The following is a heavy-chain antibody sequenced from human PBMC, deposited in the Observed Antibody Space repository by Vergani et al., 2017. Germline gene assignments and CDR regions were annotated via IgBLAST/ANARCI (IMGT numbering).Heavy chain of an antibody. CDR1: GGTFNQYA. CDR2: IVPIFGIT. V-gene: IGHV1-69*13. Sequence: QVQLVQSGAEVKKPGSSIKVSCKTSGGTFNQYAINWVRQAPGQGLEWLGRIVPIFGITDYAQKFQGRVTITADESPRTVYMDLSSLRSDDTAVYYCARDVGYGGSPYGGADFDLWGQGTLVSVSS. CDR3: ARDVGYGGSPYGGADFDL. J-gene: IGHJ4*02. D-gene: IGHD6-13*01.